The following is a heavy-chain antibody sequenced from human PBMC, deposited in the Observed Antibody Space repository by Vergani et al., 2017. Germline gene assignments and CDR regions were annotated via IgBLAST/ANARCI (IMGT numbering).Heavy chain of an antibody. CDR3: ARDRSGYENYFDY. CDR1: GGSISSYY. D-gene: IGHD5-12*01. Sequence: QVQLPESGPGLVKPSETLSLTCTVSGGSISSYYWSWIRQPPGKGLEWIGYIYYSGSTYYNPSLKSRVTISVDTSKNQFSLKLSSVTAADTAVYYCARDRSGYENYFDYWGQGTLVTVSS. J-gene: IGHJ4*02. CDR2: IYYSGST. V-gene: IGHV4-59*12.